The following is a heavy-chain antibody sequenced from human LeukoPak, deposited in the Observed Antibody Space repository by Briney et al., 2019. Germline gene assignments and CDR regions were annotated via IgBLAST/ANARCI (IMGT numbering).Heavy chain of an antibody. Sequence: SETLSLTCIVSGGSISSISSNNYHWGWIRQPPGKGLEWIGSIYYSGSTYYNPSLKSRVTTSVDTSKNQFSPKLSSVTAADTAVYYCARDNDLTFWSGYYTGSWFDPWGQGTLVTVSS. CDR2: IYYSGST. D-gene: IGHD3-3*01. J-gene: IGHJ5*02. CDR3: ARDNDLTFWSGYYTGSWFDP. V-gene: IGHV4-39*07. CDR1: GGSISSISSNNYH.